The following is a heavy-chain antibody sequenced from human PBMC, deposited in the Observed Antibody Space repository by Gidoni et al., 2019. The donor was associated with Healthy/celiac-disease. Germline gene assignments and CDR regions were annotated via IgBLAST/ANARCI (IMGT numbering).Heavy chain of an antibody. Sequence: QVQLVQSGAEVKKPGASVKVSCKASGYTFTSYYMPWVRQAPGQGLEWMGIINPSGGSTSYAQKFQGRVTMTRDTSTSTVYMELSSLRSEDTAVYYCARALLGNYGGLAEWGQGTLVTVSS. CDR2: INPSGGST. V-gene: IGHV1-46*01. CDR3: ARALLGNYGGLAE. D-gene: IGHD4-17*01. CDR1: GYTFTSYY. J-gene: IGHJ4*02.